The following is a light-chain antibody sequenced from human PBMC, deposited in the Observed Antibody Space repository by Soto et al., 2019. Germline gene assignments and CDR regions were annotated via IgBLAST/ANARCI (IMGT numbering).Light chain of an antibody. V-gene: IGLV1-44*01. CDR1: SSNSGSNT. Sequence: QSGLSQPPSASGAPGDRFTISCSGSSSNSGSNTVNLYQRLPGTAPKLLIYSHNQRPSGVPDRFSGSKSGTSASLAISGLQSEDEADYYCAAWDDSLNGLVFGTGTKITV. CDR2: SHN. J-gene: IGLJ1*01. CDR3: AAWDDSLNGLV.